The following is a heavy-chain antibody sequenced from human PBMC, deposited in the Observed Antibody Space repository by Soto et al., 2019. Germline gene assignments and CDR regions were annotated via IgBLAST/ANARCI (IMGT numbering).Heavy chain of an antibody. V-gene: IGHV2-5*02. CDR3: AHRRGDIVAPAPSYSFDY. J-gene: IGHJ4*02. D-gene: IGHD2-15*01. CDR1: GFSLGTSGVG. Sequence: QITLKESGPPQVKPTQTLTLTCTFSGFSLGTSGVGVGWIRQPPGKALEWLALIYWDGDKRYSPSLKSRLTITEDTTKSQVVLTMPYMDPVDTATYYCAHRRGDIVAPAPSYSFDYWGQRTLVTVSS. CDR2: IYWDGDK.